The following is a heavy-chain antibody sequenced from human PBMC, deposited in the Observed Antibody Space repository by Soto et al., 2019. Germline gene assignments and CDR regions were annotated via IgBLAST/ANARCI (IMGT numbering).Heavy chain of an antibody. CDR3: ARDRIVGMGQSGWFDP. D-gene: IGHD1-26*01. V-gene: IGHV4-59*01. J-gene: IGHJ5*02. CDR1: GGSISSYY. Sequence: LSLTCTVSGGSISSYYWSWIRQPPGKGLEWIGYIYYSGSTNYNPSLKSRVTISVDTSKNQFSLKLSSVTAADTAVYYCARDRIVGMGQSGWFDPWGQGTLVTVSS. CDR2: IYYSGST.